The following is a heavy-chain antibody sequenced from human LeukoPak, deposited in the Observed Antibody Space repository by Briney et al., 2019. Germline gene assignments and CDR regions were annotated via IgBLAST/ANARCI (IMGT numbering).Heavy chain of an antibody. CDR1: GGSFSGYY. CDR3: ARVPGRDYGDYTDDAFDI. V-gene: IGHV4-34*01. D-gene: IGHD4-17*01. Sequence: SETLSLTCAVYGGSFSGYYWSWIRQPPGKGLEWIGEINHGGSTNYNPSLKSRVTISVDTSKNQFSLKVSSVAAADTAVYYCARVPGRDYGDYTDDAFDIWGQGTMVTVSS. CDR2: INHGGST. J-gene: IGHJ3*02.